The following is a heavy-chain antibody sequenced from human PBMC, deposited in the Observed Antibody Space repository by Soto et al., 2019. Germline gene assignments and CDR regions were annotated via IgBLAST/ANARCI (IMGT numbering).Heavy chain of an antibody. D-gene: IGHD6-19*01. CDR2: ISDDGSNE. CDR3: AKARVNLGWSDY. CDR1: GFTFSNYG. V-gene: IGHV3-30*18. J-gene: IGHJ4*02. Sequence: QVQLVESGGGVVQPGRSLRLSCVVSGFTFSNYGMHWVRQAPGKGLEWVALISDDGSNEYYAGSVKGRFTISRDNSKNTLYLQMNSLSAEDTAVYYCAKARVNLGWSDYWGQGTLVTVSS.